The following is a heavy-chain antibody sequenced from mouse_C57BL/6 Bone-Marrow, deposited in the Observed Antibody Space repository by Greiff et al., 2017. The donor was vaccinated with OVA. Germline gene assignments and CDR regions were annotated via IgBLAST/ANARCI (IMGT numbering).Heavy chain of an antibody. CDR2: IDPETGGT. Sequence: QVQLQQSGAELVRPGASVTLSCKASGYTFTDYEMHWVKQTPVHGLEWIGAIDPETGGTAYNQKFKGKAILTADKSSSTAYMELRSLTSEDSAVYYCTRFDGYPYDFDYWGQGTTLTVSS. CDR3: TRFDGYPYDFDY. V-gene: IGHV1-15*01. CDR1: GYTFTDYE. J-gene: IGHJ2*01. D-gene: IGHD2-3*01.